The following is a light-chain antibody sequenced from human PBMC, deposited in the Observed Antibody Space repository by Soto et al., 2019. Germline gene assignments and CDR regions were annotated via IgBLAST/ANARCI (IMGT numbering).Light chain of an antibody. CDR3: QQRSNWPIT. Sequence: EVVLTQTTATLSLSAGERSTLSCMAIQSVRRYLAWYQQKTGKAPRLLIYDASNRATGIPARFSGSGSGTDFTLSIGSLEPEDVAVYYCQQRSNWPITFGPGTKVDIK. V-gene: IGKV3-11*01. CDR1: QSVRRY. CDR2: DAS. J-gene: IGKJ3*01.